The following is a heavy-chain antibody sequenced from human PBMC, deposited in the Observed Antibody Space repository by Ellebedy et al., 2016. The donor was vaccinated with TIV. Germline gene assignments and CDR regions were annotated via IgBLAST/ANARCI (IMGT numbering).Heavy chain of an antibody. CDR2: IYHSGNT. V-gene: IGHV4-59*12. J-gene: IGHJ4*02. Sequence: SETLSLTCTVSGGSINNYYWSWLRQPPGKGLEWIGEIYHSGNTNYNPALKSRVTLSVDPSKSQFSLKLNSVTAADTAVYYCARDRAVTTASFDYWGQGTLVTVSS. D-gene: IGHD4-17*01. CDR3: ARDRAVTTASFDY. CDR1: GGSINNYY.